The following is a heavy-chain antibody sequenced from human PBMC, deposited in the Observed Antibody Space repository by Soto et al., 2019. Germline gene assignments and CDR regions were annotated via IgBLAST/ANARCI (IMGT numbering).Heavy chain of an antibody. J-gene: IGHJ3*02. CDR1: GFTFDDYG. CDR3: ARDMIQLERQGAFDI. Sequence: EVQLVESGGGVVRPGGSLRLSCAASGFTFDDYGMSWVRQAPGKGLEWVSGINWNGGSTGYADSVKCRFTISRDNAKNSLYLQMNSLRAEDTALYHCARDMIQLERQGAFDIWGQGTMVTVSS. D-gene: IGHD1-1*01. CDR2: INWNGGST. V-gene: IGHV3-20*01.